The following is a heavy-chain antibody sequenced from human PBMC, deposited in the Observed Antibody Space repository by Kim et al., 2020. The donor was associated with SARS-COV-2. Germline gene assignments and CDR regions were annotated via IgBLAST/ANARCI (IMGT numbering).Heavy chain of an antibody. Sequence: GGSLRLSCAASGFIFSTYGMHWVRQAPGKGLEWVAHILHDGSNKYYADSVKGRFTISRDNPKNTLFLQMNILRSEDTAIYYCAILSSTSTSDYWGQGTLVTVSS. V-gene: IGHV3-30*03. J-gene: IGHJ4*02. CDR3: AILSSTSTSDY. CDR2: ILHDGSNK. D-gene: IGHD2-2*01. CDR1: GFIFSTYG.